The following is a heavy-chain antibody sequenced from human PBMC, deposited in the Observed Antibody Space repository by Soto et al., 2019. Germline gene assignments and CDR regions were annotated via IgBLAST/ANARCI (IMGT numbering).Heavy chain of an antibody. J-gene: IGHJ5*02. CDR1: GYSFATFW. D-gene: IGHD2-8*02. V-gene: IGHV5-51*01. CDR3: ARTYCTSSGCANWFEP. Sequence: GESLQISCQGYGYSFATFWIGCVRQMPGKGLEWIGIIDPDDSETTYSPSFQGLVTMSVDKSIRTAYLQWSSLKASDTATYYCARTYCTSSGCANWFEPWGEGTLVTVSS. CDR2: IDPDDSET.